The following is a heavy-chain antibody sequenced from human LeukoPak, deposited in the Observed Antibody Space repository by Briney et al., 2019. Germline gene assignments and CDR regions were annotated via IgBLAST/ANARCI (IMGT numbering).Heavy chain of an antibody. CDR1: GFSFRSYG. J-gene: IGHJ5*02. D-gene: IGHD4-23*01. V-gene: IGHV3-30*03. Sequence: PGRSLRLSCAASGFSFRSYGMHWVRQAPGKGLEWVAVISYDGGEKYYADSVKGRFTISRDSSKNTLYLQMNSLRGEDTAVYYCARSHDGIPWFDPWGQGTLVTVSS. CDR2: ISYDGGEK. CDR3: ARSHDGIPWFDP.